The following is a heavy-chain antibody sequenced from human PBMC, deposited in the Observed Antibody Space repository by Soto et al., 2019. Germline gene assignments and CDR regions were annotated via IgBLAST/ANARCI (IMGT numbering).Heavy chain of an antibody. CDR3: ARQVYCSGGSCSQYNWFDP. CDR2: IDPSDSYT. V-gene: IGHV5-10-1*01. CDR1: GYSFTSYW. Sequence: PGESLKISCKGSGYSFTSYWISWVRQMPGKGLEWMGRIDPSDSYTNYSPSFQGHVTISADKSISTAYLQWSSLKASDAAMYYCARQVYCSGGSCSQYNWFDPWGQGTLVTVSS. D-gene: IGHD2-15*01. J-gene: IGHJ5*02.